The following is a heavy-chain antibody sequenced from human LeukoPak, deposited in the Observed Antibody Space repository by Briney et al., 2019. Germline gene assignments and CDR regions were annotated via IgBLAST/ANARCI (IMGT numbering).Heavy chain of an antibody. J-gene: IGHJ4*02. CDR1: GYTFTGYY. CDR2: INPNSGGT. Sequence: ASVKVSCKASGYTFTGYYMHWVRQAPGQGLEWMGWINPNSGGTNYAQKFQGRVTMTRDTSIGTAYMELSRLRSDDTAVYYCARDIAAAGNLLDYWGQGTLVTVSS. V-gene: IGHV1-2*02. CDR3: ARDIAAAGNLLDY. D-gene: IGHD6-13*01.